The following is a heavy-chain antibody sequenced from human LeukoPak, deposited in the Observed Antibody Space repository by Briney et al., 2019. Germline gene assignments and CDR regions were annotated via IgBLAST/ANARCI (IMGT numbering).Heavy chain of an antibody. Sequence: GGSLRLSCAASGFTFSSYGMHWVRQAPGKGLEWVAVISYDGSNKYYADSVKGRFTISRDNSKNTLYLQMNSLRAEDTAVYYCARRAGGYSHPYDYWGQGVLVTVSS. CDR3: ARRAGGYSHPYDY. D-gene: IGHD4-23*01. CDR1: GFTFSSYG. V-gene: IGHV3-30*03. CDR2: ISYDGSNK. J-gene: IGHJ4*02.